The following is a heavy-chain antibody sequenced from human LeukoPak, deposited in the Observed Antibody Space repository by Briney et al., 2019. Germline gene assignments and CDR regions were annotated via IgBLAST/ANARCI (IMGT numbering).Heavy chain of an antibody. V-gene: IGHV3-21*04. CDR3: AKDLPVATITWPGDY. D-gene: IGHD5-24*01. Sequence: GGSLRLSCAASGFIFNSHSMNWVRQAPGKGLEWVSSISSTSSYIYYADSVKGRFTISRDNSKNTLYLQMNSLRAEDTAVYYCAKDLPVATITWPGDYWGQGTLVTVSS. J-gene: IGHJ4*02. CDR2: ISSTSSYI. CDR1: GFIFNSHS.